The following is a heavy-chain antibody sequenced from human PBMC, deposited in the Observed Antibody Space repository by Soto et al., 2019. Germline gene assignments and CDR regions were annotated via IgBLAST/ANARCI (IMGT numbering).Heavy chain of an antibody. Sequence: VQLVESGGGVVQPGRSLRLSCAASGFTFSSYGMHWVRQAPGKGLEWVAVISYDGSNKYYADSVKGRFTISRDNSKNTLYLQMNSLRAEDTAVYYCAKDRVVVVPAARYYYYYGMDVWGQGTTVTVSS. CDR3: AKDRVVVVPAARYYYYYGMDV. CDR2: ISYDGSNK. J-gene: IGHJ6*02. V-gene: IGHV3-30*18. D-gene: IGHD2-2*01. CDR1: GFTFSSYG.